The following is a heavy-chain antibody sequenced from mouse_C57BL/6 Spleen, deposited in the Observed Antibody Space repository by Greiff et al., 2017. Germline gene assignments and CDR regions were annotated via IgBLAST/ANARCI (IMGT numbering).Heavy chain of an antibody. CDR1: GFTFSDYG. Sequence: EVKLMESGGGLVKPGGSLKLSCAASGFTFSDYGMHWVRPAPEKGLEWVAYISSGSSTIYYADTVKGRFTISRDNAKNTLFLQMTSLRSEDTAMYYCARHYGSSYAFAYWGQGTLVTVSA. J-gene: IGHJ3*01. D-gene: IGHD1-1*01. V-gene: IGHV5-17*01. CDR2: ISSGSSTI. CDR3: ARHYGSSYAFAY.